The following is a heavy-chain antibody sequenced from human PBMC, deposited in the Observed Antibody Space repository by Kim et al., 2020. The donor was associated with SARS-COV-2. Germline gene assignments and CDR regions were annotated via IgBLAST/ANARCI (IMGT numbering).Heavy chain of an antibody. D-gene: IGHD1-26*01. CDR3: AREGMGSGSYGFDY. Sequence: AQKFQGRVTMTRDTSTSTVYMELSSLRSEDTAVYYCAREGMGSGSYGFDYWGQGTLVTVSS. J-gene: IGHJ4*02. V-gene: IGHV1-46*01.